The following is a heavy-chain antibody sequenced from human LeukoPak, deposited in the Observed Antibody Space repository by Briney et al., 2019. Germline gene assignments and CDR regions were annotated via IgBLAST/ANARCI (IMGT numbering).Heavy chain of an antibody. CDR3: AKNRIPTSITPDS. Sequence: GGSLRLSCAASGFTFSAYGMHWLRQAPGKGLEWVAVIPYDSSNKYYTDSVQGRFTISRDNSKNTLYLQMNSLRADDTTVYYCAKNRIPTSITPDSWGQGTLVTVSS. J-gene: IGHJ5*01. V-gene: IGHV3-30*18. CDR2: IPYDSSNK. CDR1: GFTFSAYG. D-gene: IGHD2-2*02.